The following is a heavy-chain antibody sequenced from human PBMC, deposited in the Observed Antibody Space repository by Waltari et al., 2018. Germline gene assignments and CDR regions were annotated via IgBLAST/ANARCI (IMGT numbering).Heavy chain of an antibody. CDR2: IWYDGRNK. Sequence: QVQLVESGGGVVQPGRSLRLSCAASAFTFSSYAMHWVRQPPGKGLELLERIWYDGRNKSYADSVKDRFTISRDNSKNTLFLQMNSLRAEDTAVYYCARGEDITGTILLGDYWGQGTLVTVSS. V-gene: IGHV3-33*01. CDR1: AFTFSSYA. D-gene: IGHD1-7*01. CDR3: ARGEDITGTILLGDY. J-gene: IGHJ4*02.